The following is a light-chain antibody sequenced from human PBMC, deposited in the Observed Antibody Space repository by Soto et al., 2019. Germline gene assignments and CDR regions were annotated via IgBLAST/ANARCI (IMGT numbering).Light chain of an antibody. CDR1: HDISLF. CDR2: DTS. V-gene: IGKV1-17*03. Sequence: DVQMTQSPSAMSASVGDRVTITCRASHDISLFVAWFXXXXXXALERLIYDTSSLQPGVPSRFSGSGSGTEFTLAISGLQPEDFATYYCLQHNSYPYTFGQGTK. J-gene: IGKJ2*01. CDR3: LQHNSYPYT.